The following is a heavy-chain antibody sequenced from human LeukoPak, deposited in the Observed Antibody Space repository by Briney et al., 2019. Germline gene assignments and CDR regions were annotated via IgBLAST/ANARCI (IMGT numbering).Heavy chain of an antibody. CDR3: TREGLEYYDSSGPDDAFDI. CDR2: AYHSGIF. CDR1: GYSISSGYY. J-gene: IGHJ3*02. V-gene: IGHV4-38-2*02. Sequence: SETLSLTCNVSGYSISSGYYWGWIRQPPGKGLEWIGSAYHSGIFYYNPSLASRVTISLDTSKNQFSLKLSSVTAADTAVYYCTREGLEYYDSSGPDDAFDIWGQGTMVTVSS. D-gene: IGHD3-22*01.